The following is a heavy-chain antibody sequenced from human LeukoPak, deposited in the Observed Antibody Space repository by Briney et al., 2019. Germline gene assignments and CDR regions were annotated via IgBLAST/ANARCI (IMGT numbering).Heavy chain of an antibody. CDR1: GFTFSNAW. CDR3: ARVGYYDSSGYEAGFDY. J-gene: IGHJ4*02. D-gene: IGHD3-22*01. CDR2: IKSKTDGGTI. Sequence: GGSLRLSCAASGFTFSNAWMSWVRQAPGKGLEWVGRIKSKTDGGTIDYAAPVKGRFTISRDDSKNTLYLQMNSLRAEDTAVYYCARVGYYDSSGYEAGFDYWGQGTLVTVSS. V-gene: IGHV3-15*01.